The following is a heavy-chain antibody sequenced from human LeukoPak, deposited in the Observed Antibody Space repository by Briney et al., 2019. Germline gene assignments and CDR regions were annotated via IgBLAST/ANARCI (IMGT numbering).Heavy chain of an antibody. CDR1: GYTLTELS. D-gene: IGHD3-9*01. J-gene: IGHJ6*02. CDR3: ATPRLTGYPYYYYGMDV. V-gene: IGHV1-24*01. Sequence: GASVKVSCKASGYTLTELSMHWVRQAPGKGLEWMGGFDPEDGETIYGQKFQGRVTMTEDTSTDTAYMELSSLRSEDTAVYYCATPRLTGYPYYYYGMDVWGQGTTVTVSS. CDR2: FDPEDGET.